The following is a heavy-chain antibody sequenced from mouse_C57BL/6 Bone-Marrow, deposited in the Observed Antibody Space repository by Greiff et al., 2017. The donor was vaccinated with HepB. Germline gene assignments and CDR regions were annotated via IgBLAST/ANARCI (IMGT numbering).Heavy chain of an antibody. J-gene: IGHJ3*01. CDR1: GFTFSNYW. CDR3: TVAAIYSNLFAY. CDR2: IRLKTDNYAT. V-gene: IGHV6-3*01. Sequence: DVKLVESGGGLVQPGGSMKLSCVASGFTFSNYWMNWVRQSPEKGLEWVAQIRLKTDNYATDYAESVKGRFTISRDDSKSSVYLQMNNLRTEDTGMYYCTVAAIYSNLFAYWGQGTLVTVSA. D-gene: IGHD2-5*01.